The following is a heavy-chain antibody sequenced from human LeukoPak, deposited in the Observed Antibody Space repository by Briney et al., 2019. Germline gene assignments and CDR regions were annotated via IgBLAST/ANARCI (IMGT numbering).Heavy chain of an antibody. D-gene: IGHD6-19*01. V-gene: IGHV4-59*01. CDR3: ARGYSSGWYGPAYGY. J-gene: IGHJ4*02. Sequence: PSETLSLTCTVSGGSISSYYWTWIRQPPGKGLEGVGVISYSGSTNYSPSLKSRVTILLDTSKNQFSLRLTSVTAADTAVYYCARGYSSGWYGPAYGYWGQGILVTVSS. CDR2: ISYSGST. CDR1: GGSISSYY.